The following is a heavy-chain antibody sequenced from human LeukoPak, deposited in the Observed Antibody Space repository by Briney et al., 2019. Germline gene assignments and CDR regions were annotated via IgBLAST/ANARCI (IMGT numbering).Heavy chain of an antibody. CDR1: GFTVSNYG. J-gene: IGHJ4*02. CDR3: AKDRPNYYGTNGHYYRRDGDC. D-gene: IGHD3-22*01. CDR2: IWYDGSNK. V-gene: IGHV3-33*06. Sequence: GGSLRLSCAASGFTVSNYGMHWVRQAPGKGLEWVAVIWYDGSNKYYADSVKGRFTISRDNSKNTLYVQMNSLRAEDTAVYYCAKDRPNYYGTNGHYYRRDGDCWGQGTLVTVSS.